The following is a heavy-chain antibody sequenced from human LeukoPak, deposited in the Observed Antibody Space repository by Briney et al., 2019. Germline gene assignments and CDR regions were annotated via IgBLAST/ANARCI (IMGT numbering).Heavy chain of an antibody. CDR3: ARDYKVGATGFDY. CDR2: ISYDGSNK. D-gene: IGHD1-26*01. J-gene: IGHJ4*02. CDR1: GFTFSSYA. Sequence: GGSLRLSCAASGFTFSSYAMHWVRQAPGKGLEWVAVISYDGSNKCYADSVKGRFTISRDNSKNTLYLQMNSLRAEDTAVYYCARDYKVGATGFDYWGQGTLVTVSS. V-gene: IGHV3-30*04.